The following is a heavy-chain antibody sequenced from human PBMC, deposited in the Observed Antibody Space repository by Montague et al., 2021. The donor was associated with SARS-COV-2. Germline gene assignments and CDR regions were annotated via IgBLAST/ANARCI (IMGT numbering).Heavy chain of an antibody. D-gene: IGHD2-21*02. CDR1: SGSFSDFY. CDR2: INHTGGA. J-gene: IGHJ3*01. V-gene: IGHV4-34*01. CDR3: ARGQVTSAGVRIFIPSAGHLDG. Sequence: SETLSLTCAVYSGSFSDFYRTWIRQSPGKGLEWIGEINHTGGATYNPSLKGRVTLSTDTSKNQFSLKLQSVTPADTAVYYCARGQVTSAGVRIFIPSAGHLDGWGQGTSVTVSS.